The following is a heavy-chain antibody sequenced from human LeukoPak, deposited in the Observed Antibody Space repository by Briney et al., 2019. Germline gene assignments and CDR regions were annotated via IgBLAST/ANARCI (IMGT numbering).Heavy chain of an antibody. CDR2: IVVGSGNT. CDR3: AADGEYSSSAPHFDY. V-gene: IGHV1-58*01. Sequence: GTSVKVSCKASGFTFTSSAVQWVRQARGQRLEWIGWIVVGSGNTNYAQKFQERVTITRDMSTSTAYMELSSLRSEDTAVYYCAADGEYSSSAPHFDYWGQGTLVTVSS. CDR1: GFTFTSSA. J-gene: IGHJ4*02. D-gene: IGHD6-6*01.